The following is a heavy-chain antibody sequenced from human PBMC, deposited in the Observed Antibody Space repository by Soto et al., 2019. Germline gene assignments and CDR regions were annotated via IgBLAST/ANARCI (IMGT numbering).Heavy chain of an antibody. Sequence: QVQLVEGGGGVVQPGRSLRLSCAASGFTFSGYVMHWVRQAPGTGLEWVAVIWHDGSNKHYAESVKGRFTISRDNSKNTLYLQMTRLRAEETAVYYCAREPLGEYCFDYGVQGTLVTVSS. CDR3: AREPLGEYCFDY. J-gene: IGHJ4*02. V-gene: IGHV3-33*01. CDR2: IWHDGSNK. CDR1: GFTFSGYV. D-gene: IGHD2-8*02.